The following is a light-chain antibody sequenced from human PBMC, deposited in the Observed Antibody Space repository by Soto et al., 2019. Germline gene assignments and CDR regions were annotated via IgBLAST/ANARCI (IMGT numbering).Light chain of an antibody. CDR2: DAS. V-gene: IGKV3-11*01. CDR3: QQRSNWPPET. CDR1: QSVSSY. J-gene: IGKJ4*01. Sequence: EIVLTQSPATLSLSPGERATLSCRASQSVSSYLAWYQQKPGQAPRLLIYDASNRATGIPARFSGNGSGTDFTLTISSLEPEDFAVYYCQQRSNWPPETFGGGTKVEIK.